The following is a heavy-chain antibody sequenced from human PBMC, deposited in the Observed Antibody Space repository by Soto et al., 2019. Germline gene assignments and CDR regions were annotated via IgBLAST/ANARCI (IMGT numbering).Heavy chain of an antibody. CDR3: AKDKSPDYDFWSGSNWFDP. CDR2: ISGSGGST. CDR1: GFTFSSYA. V-gene: IGHV3-23*01. D-gene: IGHD3-3*01. Sequence: GGSLRLSCAASGFTFSSYAMSWVRQAPGEGLEWVSAISGSGGSTYYADSVKGRFTISRDNSKNTLYLQMNSLRAEDTAVYYCAKDKSPDYDFWSGSNWFDPWGQGTLVTVSS. J-gene: IGHJ5*02.